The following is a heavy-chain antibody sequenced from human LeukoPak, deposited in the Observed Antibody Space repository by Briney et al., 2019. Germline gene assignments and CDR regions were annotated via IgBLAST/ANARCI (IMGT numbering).Heavy chain of an antibody. CDR2: IYHSGTT. D-gene: IGHD3-10*01. V-gene: IGHV4-4*02. CDR1: GGSISNNNW. J-gene: IGHJ5*02. Sequence: PSETLSLTCSVSGGSISNNNWWSWVRQSPGKGLEWIGNIYHSGTTHYNPSLKSRATISVDKSKNQFSLKLNSVTAADTAVYYCAIKPPSGWFGTGWLDPWGQGTLVTVSS. CDR3: AIKPPSGWFGTGWLDP.